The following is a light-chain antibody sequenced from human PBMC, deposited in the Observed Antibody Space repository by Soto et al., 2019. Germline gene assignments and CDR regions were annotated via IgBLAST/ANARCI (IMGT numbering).Light chain of an antibody. CDR1: SSNIGAGYD. CDR3: QSYDSSLSGWV. CDR2: GNI. V-gene: IGLV1-40*01. Sequence: QSVLTQPPSVSGAPGQMVTISCTGSSSNIGAGYDVHWYQQLPGTSPKLLIYGNINRPSGVPDRFSGSKSGTSASLAITGLQAEDEADYYCQSYDSSLSGWVFGGGTKLTVL. J-gene: IGLJ3*02.